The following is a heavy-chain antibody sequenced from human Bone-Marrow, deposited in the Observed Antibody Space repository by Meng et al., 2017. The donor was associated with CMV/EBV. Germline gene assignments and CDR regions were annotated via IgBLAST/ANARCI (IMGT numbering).Heavy chain of an antibody. Sequence: GSLRLSCTVSGGSISSYYWSWIRQPPGKGLEWIGYIYYSGSTNYNPSLKSRVTISVDTSKNQFSLKLSSVTAADTAVYYCARYSSSNAFDIWGQGTMVTVSS. CDR1: GGSISSYY. D-gene: IGHD6-6*01. CDR2: IYYSGST. J-gene: IGHJ3*02. CDR3: ARYSSSNAFDI. V-gene: IGHV4-59*08.